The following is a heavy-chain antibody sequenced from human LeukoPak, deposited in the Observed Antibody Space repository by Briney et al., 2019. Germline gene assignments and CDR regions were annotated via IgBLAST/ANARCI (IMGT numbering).Heavy chain of an antibody. J-gene: IGHJ3*02. CDR3: ARAGCSGDSCYKTTFDI. D-gene: IGHD2-15*01. CDR1: GFTFSSYA. Sequence: GGSLRLSCAASGFTFSSYAINWVRQTPRKGLEWVSYISTSGLTIYYADSVKGRFTISRDNAKHSLYLQMNSLRAEDTAVYYCARAGCSGDSCYKTTFDIWGQGTMVTVSA. V-gene: IGHV3-48*03. CDR2: ISTSGLTI.